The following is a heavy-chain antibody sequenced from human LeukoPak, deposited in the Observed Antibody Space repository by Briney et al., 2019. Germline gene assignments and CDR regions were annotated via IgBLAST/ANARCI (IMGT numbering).Heavy chain of an antibody. V-gene: IGHV3-21*01. D-gene: IGHD3-3*01. CDR2: ISSSSSYI. CDR1: GFNFSSYS. Sequence: GGSLRLSCAASGFNFSSYSMIWVPQAPGKGLEWVSSISSSSSYIYYADSVKGRFTISRDNAKNSLYLQMNSLRAEDTAVYYCARGFHEGRFDYWGQGTLVTVSS. J-gene: IGHJ4*02. CDR3: ARGFHEGRFDY.